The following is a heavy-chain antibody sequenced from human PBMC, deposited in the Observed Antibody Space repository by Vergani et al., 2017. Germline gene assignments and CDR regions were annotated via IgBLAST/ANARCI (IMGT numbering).Heavy chain of an antibody. Sequence: EVQLVESGGGLVQPGGSLRLSCAASGFTVSSNYMSWVRQAPGKGLEWVSVIYSGGSKYYADSVKGRFTISRDNSKNTLYLQMNSLRAEDTAVYYCAREGGIAARSYYYYYGMDVWGQGTTVTVSS. CDR2: IYSGGSK. J-gene: IGHJ6*02. CDR3: AREGGIAARSYYYYYGMDV. D-gene: IGHD6-6*01. CDR1: GFTVSSNY. V-gene: IGHV3-66*01.